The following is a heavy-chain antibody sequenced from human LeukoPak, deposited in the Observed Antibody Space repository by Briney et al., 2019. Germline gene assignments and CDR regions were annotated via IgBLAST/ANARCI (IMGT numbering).Heavy chain of an antibody. J-gene: IGHJ5*02. V-gene: IGHV1-69*05. CDR3: AREYCSSTSCDFDWFDP. D-gene: IGHD2-2*01. CDR1: GGTFSSYA. Sequence: GSSVKVSCKASGGTFSSYAISWVRQAPGQGLEWIGGIIPIFGTANYAQKFQGRVTITTDESTSTAYMELSSLRSEDTAVYYCAREYCSSTSCDFDWFDPWGQGTLVTVSS. CDR2: IIPIFGTA.